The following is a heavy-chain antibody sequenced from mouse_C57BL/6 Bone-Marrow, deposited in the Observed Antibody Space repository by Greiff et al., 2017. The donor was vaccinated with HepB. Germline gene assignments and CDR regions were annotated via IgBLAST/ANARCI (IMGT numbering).Heavy chain of an antibody. CDR3: ARGYYGSSPFAY. Sequence: EVKVVESGGDLVKPGGSLKLSCAASGFTFSSYGMSWVRQTPDKRLEWVATISSGGSYTYYPDSVKGRFTISRDNAKNTLYLQMSSLKSEDTAMYYCARGYYGSSPFAYWGQGTLVTVSA. CDR1: GFTFSSYG. D-gene: IGHD1-1*01. V-gene: IGHV5-6*01. CDR2: ISSGGSYT. J-gene: IGHJ3*01.